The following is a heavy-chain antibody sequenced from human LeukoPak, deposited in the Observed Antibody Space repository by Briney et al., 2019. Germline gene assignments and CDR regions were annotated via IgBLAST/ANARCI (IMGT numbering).Heavy chain of an antibody. CDR1: GGSISSGGYY. V-gene: IGHV4-31*03. D-gene: IGHD4-11*01. CDR2: IYYSGST. CDR3: ARLTTLQAGY. Sequence: SQTLSLTCTVSGGSISSGGYYWSWIRQHPGKGLEWIGYIYYSGSTYYNPSLKSRVTISVDTSKNQFSLRLSSVTAADTAVYYCARLTTLQAGYWGQGTLVTVSS. J-gene: IGHJ4*02.